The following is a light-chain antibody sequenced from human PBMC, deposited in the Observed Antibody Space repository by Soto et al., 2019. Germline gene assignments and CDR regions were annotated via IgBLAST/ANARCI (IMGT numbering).Light chain of an antibody. V-gene: IGKV4-1*01. CDR2: WAS. CDR1: QRVLYSSNNKNY. Sequence: DIVMTQSPDSLALSLGERATINCKSSQRVLYSSNNKNYLAWYQQKPGQPPKLLIYWASTRASGVPDRFSGSGSGTDFTLTISSLQAEDVAVYYCQQYYSTPRTFGQGTKVEIK. J-gene: IGKJ1*01. CDR3: QQYYSTPRT.